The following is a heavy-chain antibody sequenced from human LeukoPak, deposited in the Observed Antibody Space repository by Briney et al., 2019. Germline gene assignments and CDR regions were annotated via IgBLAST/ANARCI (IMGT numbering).Heavy chain of an antibody. CDR2: IYYSGST. CDR1: GGSISSYY. D-gene: IGHD3-10*01. V-gene: IGHV4-59*01. Sequence: SSETLSLTCTVSGGSISSYYWSWIRQPPGKGLEWIGYIYYSGSTNYNPSLKSRVTISVDTSKNQFSLKLSSVTAADTAVYYCARVSAMVRGVLDYWGQGTLVTVSS. J-gene: IGHJ4*02. CDR3: ARVSAMVRGVLDY.